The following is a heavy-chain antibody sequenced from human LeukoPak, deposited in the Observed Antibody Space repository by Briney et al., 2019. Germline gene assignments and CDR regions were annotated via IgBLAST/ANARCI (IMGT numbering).Heavy chain of an antibody. CDR3: AKDRDIAARYYFGMDV. CDR1: GFTFSSYG. D-gene: IGHD6-6*01. V-gene: IGHV3-30*18. CDR2: ISYDGSNK. Sequence: GGSLRLSCAASGFTFSSYGMHWVRQAPGKGLEWVAVISYDGSNKYYADSVKGRFTISRDNSKNTLYLQMNSLRAEDTAVYYCAKDRDIAARYYFGMDVWGQGTTVTVSS. J-gene: IGHJ6*02.